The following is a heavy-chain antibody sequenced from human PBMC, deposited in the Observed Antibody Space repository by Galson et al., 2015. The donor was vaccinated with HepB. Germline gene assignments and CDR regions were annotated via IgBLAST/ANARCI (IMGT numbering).Heavy chain of an antibody. D-gene: IGHD5-24*01. CDR3: ARDHGPDGLNLYYYYYMDV. CDR1: GYTFSDYY. J-gene: IGHJ6*03. Sequence: SVKVSCKASGYTFSDYYIHWVRQAPGQGLQWMGRINPKNGGTNYAQKFQGRVTMTGDTSITTAYMELSSLKSDDTAVYYCARDHGPDGLNLYYYYYMDVWGNGTTVAVSS. V-gene: IGHV1-2*06. CDR2: INPKNGGT.